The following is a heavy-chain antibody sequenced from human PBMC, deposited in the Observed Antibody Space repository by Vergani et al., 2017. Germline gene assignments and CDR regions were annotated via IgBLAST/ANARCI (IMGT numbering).Heavy chain of an antibody. V-gene: IGHV3-15*01. CDR3: TTDPSITVVRGVIRXLDY. D-gene: IGHD3-10*01. CDR2: IKSKTDGGTT. Sequence: EVQLVESGGGLVKPGGSLRLSCAASGFTFSNAWMTWVRQAPGKGLEWVGRIKSKTDGGTTDYAAPVKGRFTISRDDSENTLYLQMNSLKTEDTAVYYCTTDPSITVVRGVIRXLDYWGQGTLVTVSS. J-gene: IGHJ4*02. CDR1: GFTFSNAW.